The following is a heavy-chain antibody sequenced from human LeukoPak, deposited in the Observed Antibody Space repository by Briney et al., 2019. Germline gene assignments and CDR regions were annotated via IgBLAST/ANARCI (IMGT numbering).Heavy chain of an antibody. CDR2: ISSSGSTI. J-gene: IGHJ5*02. Sequence: GGSLRLSCAASGFTFSDYYMSRIRQAPGKGLEWVSYISSSGSTIYYADSVKGRFTISRDNAKNSLYLQVNSLRAEDTAVYYCAKTYYDILTGRNWFDPWGQGTLVTVSS. V-gene: IGHV3-11*01. CDR3: AKTYYDILTGRNWFDP. CDR1: GFTFSDYY. D-gene: IGHD3-9*01.